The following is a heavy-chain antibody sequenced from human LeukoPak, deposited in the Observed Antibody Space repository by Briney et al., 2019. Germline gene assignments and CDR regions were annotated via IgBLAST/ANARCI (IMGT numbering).Heavy chain of an antibody. D-gene: IGHD3-3*01. CDR2: IYYSGST. CDR1: GGSISSYY. J-gene: IGHJ6*03. V-gene: IGHV4-59*01. CDR3: ARKAAGFSSGSHFYMNV. Sequence: PSATLSLTCTVAGGSISSYYWSWIRQPPGKGLEWIGYIYYSGSTNYNPSLKSRVTISVDTSKNQFSLKLSSVTASDTAVYYCARKAAGFSSGSHFYMNVWAKGTTVTVSS.